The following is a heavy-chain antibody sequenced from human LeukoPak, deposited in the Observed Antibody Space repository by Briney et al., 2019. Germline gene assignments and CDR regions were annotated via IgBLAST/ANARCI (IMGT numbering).Heavy chain of an antibody. V-gene: IGHV1-46*01. D-gene: IGHD3-22*01. J-gene: IGHJ4*02. CDR1: GYTFISYY. CDR2: INPSGGTI. CDR3: ARDPIGSKGLSDY. Sequence: ASVKVSCKASGYTFISYYIHWVRQAPGQGLEWMGIINPSGGTITYAQKFQGRVTMTKDTSTSTIYMELSSLRSEDTAVYYCARDPIGSKGLSDYWGQGTLVTVSS.